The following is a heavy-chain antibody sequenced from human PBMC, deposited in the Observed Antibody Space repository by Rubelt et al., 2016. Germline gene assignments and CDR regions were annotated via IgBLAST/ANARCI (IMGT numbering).Heavy chain of an antibody. Sequence: GKGLEWVSYISSSSSTIYYADSVKGRFTISRDNAKNSLYLQMNSLRDEDTAVYYCAGDSSGYYYGVSKFDYWGQGTLVTVSS. CDR2: ISSSSSTI. J-gene: IGHJ4*02. D-gene: IGHD3-22*01. CDR3: AGDSSGYYYGVSKFDY. V-gene: IGHV3-48*02.